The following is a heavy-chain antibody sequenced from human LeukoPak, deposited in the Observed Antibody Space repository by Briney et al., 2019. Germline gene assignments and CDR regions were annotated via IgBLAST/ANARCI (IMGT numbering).Heavy chain of an antibody. V-gene: IGHV3-9*01. J-gene: IGHJ4*02. CDR2: ISWNSGSI. CDR1: GFTFDDYA. D-gene: IGHD2-2*01. CDR3: AKATGGYCSSTSCRTDFDY. Sequence: GRSLRLSCAASGFTFDDYAMHWDRQAPGKGLEWVSGISWNSGSIGYADSVKGRFTISRDNAKNSLYLQMNSLRAEDTALYYCAKATGGYCSSTSCRTDFDYWGQGTLVTVSS.